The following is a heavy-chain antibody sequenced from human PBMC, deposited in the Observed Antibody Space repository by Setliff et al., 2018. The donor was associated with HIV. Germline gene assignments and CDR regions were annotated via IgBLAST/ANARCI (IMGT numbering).Heavy chain of an antibody. D-gene: IGHD1-1*01. CDR1: GYTFTTYG. J-gene: IGHJ3*02. Sequence: ASVKVSCKASGYTFTTYGFNWVRQAPGQGLEWMGWISASSDNTNYAQKFQGRVTLTTDTSTNTVYMELKCLRSDGTAVYFCARGQLDRHLRSDVPFDIWGQGTMVTVSS. CDR3: ARGQLDRHLRSDVPFDI. V-gene: IGHV1-18*01. CDR2: ISASSDNT.